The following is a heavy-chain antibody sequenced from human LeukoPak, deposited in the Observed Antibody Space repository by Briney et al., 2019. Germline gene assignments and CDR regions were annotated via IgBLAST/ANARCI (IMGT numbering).Heavy chain of an antibody. D-gene: IGHD3-10*01. V-gene: IGHV3-64D*06. J-gene: IGHJ3*02. Sequence: GGSLRLSCSASGFTFSRYSMHWVRQAPGKGLEYVSAISSTGGNTHDADSVKGRFTLSRDNSKNTLYLQMSSLRAEDTAVYYCVRGYYGSGSPSDAFDIWGQGTMVTVSS. CDR2: ISSTGGNT. CDR1: GFTFSRYS. CDR3: VRGYYGSGSPSDAFDI.